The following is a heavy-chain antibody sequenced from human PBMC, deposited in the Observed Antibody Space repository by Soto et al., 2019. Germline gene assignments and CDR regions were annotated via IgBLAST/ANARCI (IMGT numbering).Heavy chain of an antibody. CDR2: IWYDGSNK. CDR1: GFTFSSYG. J-gene: IGHJ5*02. CDR3: TREGEGPAAMPVDWFDP. Sequence: GGSLRLSCAASGFTFSSYGMHWVRQAPGKGLEWVAVIWYDGSNKYYADSVKGRFTISRDNSKNTLYLQMNSLRAEDTAVYYCTREGEGPAAMPVDWFDPWGQGTLVTVSS. D-gene: IGHD2-2*01. V-gene: IGHV3-33*01.